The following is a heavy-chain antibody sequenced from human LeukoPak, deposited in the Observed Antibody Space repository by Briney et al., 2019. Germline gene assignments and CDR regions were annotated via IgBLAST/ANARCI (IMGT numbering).Heavy chain of an antibody. CDR1: GFTFSNYW. J-gene: IGHJ3*02. CDR3: AVQRGVDDAFDI. CDR2: IYSGGST. Sequence: GGSLRLSCAASGFTFSNYWMHWVRQAPGKGLVWASVIYSGGSTYYADSVKGRFTISRDNSKNTLYLQMNSLRAEDTAVYYCAVQRGVDDAFDIWGQGTMVTVSS. D-gene: IGHD3-10*01. V-gene: IGHV3-66*01.